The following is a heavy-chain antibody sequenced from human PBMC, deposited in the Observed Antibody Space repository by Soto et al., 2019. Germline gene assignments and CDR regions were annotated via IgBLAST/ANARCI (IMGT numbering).Heavy chain of an antibody. CDR2: IGGSGDWT. CDR3: ARTNDYNWGINWVDY. CDR1: GFTFSNYA. Sequence: HPGGSLSLSCAASGFTFSNYAMSWVRQAPGKGLEWVSAIGGSGDWTYYADSVKGRFTISRDNSKNTLYLQMNNLRAEDTAVYYCARTNDYNWGINWVDYWGQGTLVTVSS. J-gene: IGHJ4*02. D-gene: IGHD7-27*01. V-gene: IGHV3-23*01.